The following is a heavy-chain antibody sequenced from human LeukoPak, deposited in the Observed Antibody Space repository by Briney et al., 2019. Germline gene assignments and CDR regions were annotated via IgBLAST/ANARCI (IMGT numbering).Heavy chain of an antibody. CDR1: GDSVSSGDYY. CDR2: IYYSGST. V-gene: IGHV4-30-4*01. CDR3: ARGSYVGPTSGYFDY. Sequence: PSQTLSLTCTVSGDSVSSGDYYWSWVRQPPGKGLECIGYIYYSGSTYYNPSLKSRVTISVDTSKNQFSLKLSSVTAADTAVYYCARGSYVGPTSGYFDYWGQGTLVTVSS. J-gene: IGHJ4*02. D-gene: IGHD1-26*01.